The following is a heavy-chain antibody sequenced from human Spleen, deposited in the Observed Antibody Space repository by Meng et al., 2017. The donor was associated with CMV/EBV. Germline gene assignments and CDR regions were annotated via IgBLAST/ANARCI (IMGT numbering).Heavy chain of an antibody. CDR3: ARASGDYYYYGMDV. CDR2: TSFDGGLK. D-gene: IGHD3-10*01. V-gene: IGHV3-30*14. J-gene: IGHJ6*02. CDR1: GFTFRHFA. Sequence: GGSLRLSCAASGFTFRHFAMHWVRQAPGKGLEWVAATSFDGGLKYYADSVQGRFTISRDNSKNTLYLQMNSLRAEDTAVYYCARASGDYYYYGMDVWGQGTTVTVSS.